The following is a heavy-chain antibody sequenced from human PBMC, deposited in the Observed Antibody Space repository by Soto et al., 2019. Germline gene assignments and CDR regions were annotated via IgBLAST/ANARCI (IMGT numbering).Heavy chain of an antibody. Sequence: QVQLVQTGAEVKKPGASVKVSCKASGYTFTNYGFTWVRQAPGQGLEWMGGISAYNGNTNYAQKLQGRVTMTTDTSTSTAYMELRSLTSDDTAVYYCARDLYYYGSGTYSGGYWGQGTLVTVSS. V-gene: IGHV1-18*01. CDR3: ARDLYYYGSGTYSGGY. CDR2: ISAYNGNT. J-gene: IGHJ4*01. D-gene: IGHD3-10*01. CDR1: GYTFTNYG.